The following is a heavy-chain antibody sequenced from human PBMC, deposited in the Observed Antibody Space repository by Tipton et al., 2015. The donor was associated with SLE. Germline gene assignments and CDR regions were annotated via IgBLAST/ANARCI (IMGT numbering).Heavy chain of an antibody. D-gene: IGHD3-3*02. J-gene: IGHJ5*02. V-gene: IGHV4-39*07. CDR3: ARGPPFMEWERNWFDP. Sequence: TLSLTCTVSGGSISSSSYYWGWIRQPPGKGLEWIGRIYYSGSSYYNPSLKSRVTISVDTSENQFSLTLTSVTAADTALYYCARGPPFMEWERNWFDPWGQGIHVTVSS. CDR1: GGSISSSSYY. CDR2: IYYSGSS.